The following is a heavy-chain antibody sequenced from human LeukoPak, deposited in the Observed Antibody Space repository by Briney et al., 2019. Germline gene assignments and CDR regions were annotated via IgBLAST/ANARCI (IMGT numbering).Heavy chain of an antibody. J-gene: IGHJ5*01. CDR2: TYSGGSA. CDR1: GFTVSSDH. CDR3: ARNLDS. Sequence: GGSLRLSCAASGFTVSSDHMSWVRQAPGKGLEWVSVTYSGGSAYYADSVKGRFTISRDNAKKSLYLQMNSLRDEDTAVYYCARNLDSWGQGALVTVSS. V-gene: IGHV3-53*01.